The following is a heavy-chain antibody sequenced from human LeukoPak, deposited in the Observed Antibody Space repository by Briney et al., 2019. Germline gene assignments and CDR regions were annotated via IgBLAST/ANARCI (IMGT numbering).Heavy chain of an antibody. Sequence: SETLSLTCTVSGYAISSGYYWGWIRQPPGKGLEWIGSIYHSGSTYYNASIKSRVTISVDTSKNQCSLKLSSVTAAHTAVYYCAREVVVVPAVDYWGQGTLVTVSS. V-gene: IGHV4-38-2*02. CDR3: AREVVVVPAVDY. CDR1: GYAISSGYY. J-gene: IGHJ4*02. CDR2: IYHSGST. D-gene: IGHD2-2*01.